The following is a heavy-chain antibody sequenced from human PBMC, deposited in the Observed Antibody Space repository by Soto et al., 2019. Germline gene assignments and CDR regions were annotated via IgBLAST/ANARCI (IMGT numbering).Heavy chain of an antibody. Sequence: ASVKVSCKASGYTFTSYGISWVRQAPGQGLEWMRWISAYNGNTNYAQKLQDRVNMTTDTSTSTAYMELRSLRSDDTAVYYCARGGQWPPTRHFDPWGQGTLVTVSS. CDR2: ISAYNGNT. CDR3: ARGGQWPPTRHFDP. V-gene: IGHV1-18*01. D-gene: IGHD6-19*01. CDR1: GYTFTSYG. J-gene: IGHJ5*02.